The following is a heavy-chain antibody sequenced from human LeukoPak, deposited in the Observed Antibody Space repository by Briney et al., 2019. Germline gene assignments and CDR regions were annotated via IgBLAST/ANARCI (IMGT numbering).Heavy chain of an antibody. CDR1: EFIFSTYG. D-gene: IGHD2-2*01. CDR2: IRYDGSNK. CDR3: AKDRSSSMDV. Sequence: GGSLRLSCAASEFIFSTYGMHWVRQAPGKGLEWVAFIRYDGSNKYYADSVKGRFTISRDNSKNTLYLQMNSLRAEDTAVYYCAKDRSSSMDVWGKGTTVTVSS. J-gene: IGHJ6*04. V-gene: IGHV3-30*02.